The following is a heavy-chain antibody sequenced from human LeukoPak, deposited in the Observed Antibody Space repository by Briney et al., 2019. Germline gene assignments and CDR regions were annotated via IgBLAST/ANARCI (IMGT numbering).Heavy chain of an antibody. Sequence: ASVKVSCKASGYTFTSHYMHWVRQAPGQGLEWMGIINPSGGSTSYAQKFQGRVTMTRDTSTSTVYMELSSLRSEDTAVYYCASQERGSGSYGRRGYYYYMDVWGKGTTVTVSS. CDR1: GYTFTSHY. CDR3: ASQERGSGSYGRRGYYYYMDV. J-gene: IGHJ6*03. D-gene: IGHD3-10*01. V-gene: IGHV1-46*03. CDR2: INPSGGST.